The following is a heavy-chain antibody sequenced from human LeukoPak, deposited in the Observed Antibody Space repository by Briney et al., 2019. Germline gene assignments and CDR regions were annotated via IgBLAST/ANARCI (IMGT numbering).Heavy chain of an antibody. CDR2: ILPGESDT. CDR3: ARRGRDGYNYDAFDI. V-gene: IGHV5-51*01. D-gene: IGHD5-24*01. J-gene: IGHJ3*02. Sequence: GESLKIFCRGSGYTFTSYWIGWVRQMPGKGLELMGIILPGESDTRYSPSFQGQVTMSADKSISTAFLQWSSLKASDTAMYYCARRGRDGYNYDAFDIWGQGTMVTVSS. CDR1: GYTFTSYW.